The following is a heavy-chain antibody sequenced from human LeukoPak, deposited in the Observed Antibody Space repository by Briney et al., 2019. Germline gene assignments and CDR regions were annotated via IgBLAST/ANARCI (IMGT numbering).Heavy chain of an antibody. V-gene: IGHV3-66*01. CDR2: IYSGGST. CDR3: AKETGRIVGAIYYFDY. CDR1: GFTVSSNY. J-gene: IGHJ4*02. Sequence: GGSLRLSCAASGFTVSSNYMSWVRQAPGKGLEWVSVIYSGGSTYYADSVKGRFTISRDNSKNTLYLQMNSLRAEDTAVYYCAKETGRIVGAIYYFDYWGQGTLVTVSS. D-gene: IGHD1-26*01.